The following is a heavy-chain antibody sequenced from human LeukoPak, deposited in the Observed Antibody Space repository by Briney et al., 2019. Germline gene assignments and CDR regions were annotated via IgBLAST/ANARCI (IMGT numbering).Heavy chain of an antibody. V-gene: IGHV3-48*01. D-gene: IGHD6-13*01. CDR2: ISSSSSTI. Sequence: GGSLRLSCAASGFTFSSYSMNWVRQAPGKGLEWVSYISSSSSTIYYADSVKGRFTISRDNAKNSLYLQMNSLRAEDTAVYYCASLAAAGTYYYYYMDVWGKGTTVTVSS. CDR1: GFTFSSYS. J-gene: IGHJ6*03. CDR3: ASLAAAGTYYYYYMDV.